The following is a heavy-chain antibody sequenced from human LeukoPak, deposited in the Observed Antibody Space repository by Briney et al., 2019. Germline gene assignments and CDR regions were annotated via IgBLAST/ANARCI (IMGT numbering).Heavy chain of an antibody. J-gene: IGHJ4*02. D-gene: IGHD1-26*01. CDR3: AGGPLGSGSLDY. CDR1: GLTFSGYW. Sequence: GGSLSLSCAASGLTFSGYWMHWVRQVPGKGPVWVSRINSDGSRASYADSVKGRFTISRDNARNTRYLQMNSLRAEDTAVYYCAGGPLGSGSLDYWGQGTLVTVSS. CDR2: INSDGSRA. V-gene: IGHV3-74*01.